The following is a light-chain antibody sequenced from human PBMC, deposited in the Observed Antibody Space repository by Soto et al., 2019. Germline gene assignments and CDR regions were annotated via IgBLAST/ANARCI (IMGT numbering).Light chain of an antibody. J-gene: IGKJ4*01. CDR1: QGISSW. CDR3: QQPNSFPQVT. Sequence: DMQMAEAAASVSESVGDRVTVTCRASQGISSWLARYQQKPGKAPKLLXYAASSLQSGVPSRFSGSGSGTDFTLTISSLQPEDFATYYCQQPNSFPQVTFGGGTKVDIK. CDR2: AAS. V-gene: IGKV1-12*01.